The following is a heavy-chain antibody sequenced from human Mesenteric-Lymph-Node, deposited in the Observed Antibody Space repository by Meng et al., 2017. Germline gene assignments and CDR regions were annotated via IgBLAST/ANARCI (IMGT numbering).Heavy chain of an antibody. CDR3: ATGLSGGNDVGY. CDR2: SRDKSRSYTT. Sequence: EVQLVESGGGSVQPGGSRRLSCSASGFTLSDHTMDWVRQAPGKGREWVGRSRDKSRSYTTEYAASVKGRFTISRDDSQNSLFLQMNSLKTEDTAVYYCATGLSGGNDVGYWGQGTLVTVSS. J-gene: IGHJ4*02. V-gene: IGHV3-72*01. CDR1: GFTLSDHT. D-gene: IGHD4-23*01.